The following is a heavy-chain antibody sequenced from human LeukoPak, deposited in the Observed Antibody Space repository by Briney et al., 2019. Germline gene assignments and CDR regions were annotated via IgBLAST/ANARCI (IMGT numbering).Heavy chain of an antibody. D-gene: IGHD3-3*01. J-gene: IGHJ3*02. CDR1: GFTFSSYA. Sequence: GGSLRLSCAASGFTFSSYAMHWVRQAPGKGLEWVAVISYDGSNKYYADSVKGRFTISRDNSKNTLYLQMNSLRAEDTAVYYCASGGWVDFWSPQAFDIWGQGTMVTVSS. V-gene: IGHV3-30-3*01. CDR3: ASGGWVDFWSPQAFDI. CDR2: ISYDGSNK.